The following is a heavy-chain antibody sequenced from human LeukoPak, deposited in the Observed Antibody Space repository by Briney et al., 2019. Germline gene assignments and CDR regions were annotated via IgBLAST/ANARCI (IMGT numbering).Heavy chain of an antibody. CDR1: GFTFSSYG. CDR2: ISYDGSTK. CDR3: AKAQRSSGWSHFDY. D-gene: IGHD6-19*01. Sequence: PGRSLRLSCAASGFTFSSYGMHWVRQAPGKGLEWVAVISYDGSTKYYADSVKGRFTISRDNSKNTLYLQMNSLRAEDTAVYYCAKAQRSSGWSHFDYWGQGTLVTVSS. J-gene: IGHJ4*02. V-gene: IGHV3-30*18.